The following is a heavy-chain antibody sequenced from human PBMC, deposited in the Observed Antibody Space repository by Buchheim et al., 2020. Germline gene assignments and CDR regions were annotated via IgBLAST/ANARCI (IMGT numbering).Heavy chain of an antibody. J-gene: IGHJ4*02. CDR1: GFTFSSYA. CDR3: AKDGMIVVVTPYYFDY. V-gene: IGHV3-23*01. CDR2: ISGSGGST. Sequence: EVQLLESGGGLVQPGGSLRLSCAASGFTFSSYAMSWVRQAPGKGLEWVSAISGSGGSTYYADSVKGRFTISRDNSKNKMILQMNSLRAEDTAVYYCAKDGMIVVVTPYYFDYWGQGTL. D-gene: IGHD3-22*01.